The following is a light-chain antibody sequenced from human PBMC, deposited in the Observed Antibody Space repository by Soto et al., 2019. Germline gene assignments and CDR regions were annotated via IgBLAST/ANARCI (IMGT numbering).Light chain of an antibody. Sequence: EIVLTQSPATLSLSPGERATLSCRASQSVSSRYLTWYQHKPGQAPRLLIYGTSTRATGIPDRFGGSGSGTYFTLTISRLEPEDFVVYYCQQYGSSPPVTFGQGTRLEVK. CDR1: QSVSSRY. CDR2: GTS. CDR3: QQYGSSPPVT. J-gene: IGKJ5*01. V-gene: IGKV3-20*01.